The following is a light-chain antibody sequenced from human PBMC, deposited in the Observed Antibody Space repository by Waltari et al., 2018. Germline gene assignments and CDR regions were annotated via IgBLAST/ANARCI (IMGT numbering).Light chain of an antibody. CDR2: PAS. CDR1: QSIGNL. V-gene: IGKV1-39*01. J-gene: IGKJ3*01. CDR3: QQSYTSLLFA. Sequence: DVQMTQSPSSLSASVGARVTLTCRATQSIGNLLHWYQQKPGQAPQLLVYPASTLQIGVPARFSGSGTGTDFNLTISGLQREDFATYCCQQSYTSLLFAFGPGSKVD.